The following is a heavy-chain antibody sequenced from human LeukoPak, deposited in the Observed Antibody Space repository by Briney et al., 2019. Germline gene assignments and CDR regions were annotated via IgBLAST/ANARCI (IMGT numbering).Heavy chain of an antibody. J-gene: IGHJ4*02. V-gene: IGHV3-33*01. CDR3: AREGIAVQAFDY. CDR1: GFTFSSYG. CDR2: IWYDGSNK. Sequence: GMSLRLSCAASGFTFSSYGMHWVRQAPGKGLEWVAVIWYDGSNKYYADSVKGRFTISRDNSKNTLYLQMNSLRAEDTAVYYCAREGIAVQAFDYWGQGTLVTVSS. D-gene: IGHD6-19*01.